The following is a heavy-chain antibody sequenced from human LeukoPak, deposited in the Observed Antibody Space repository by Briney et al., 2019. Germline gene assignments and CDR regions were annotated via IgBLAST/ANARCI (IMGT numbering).Heavy chain of an antibody. V-gene: IGHV3-48*04. J-gene: IGHJ6*02. CDR3: ARDGPPLDYGGNQHYYYYYYGMDV. Sequence: HPGGSLRLSCAASGFTFRTYAMSWVRQAPGKGLEWVSYISSSGSTIYYADSVKGRFTISRDNAKNSLYLQMNSLRAEDTAVYYCARDGPPLDYGGNQHYYYYYYGMDVWGQGTTVTVSS. D-gene: IGHD4-17*01. CDR1: GFTFRTYA. CDR2: ISSSGSTI.